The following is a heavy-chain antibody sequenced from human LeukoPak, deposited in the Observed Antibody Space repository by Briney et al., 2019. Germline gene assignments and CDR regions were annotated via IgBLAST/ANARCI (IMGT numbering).Heavy chain of an antibody. V-gene: IGHV4-39*01. CDR2: IYYTGST. D-gene: IGHD3-10*01. J-gene: IGHJ4*02. Sequence: PSETLSLTCTVSGGSITSSSYYWGWIRQPPGKGLEWIGTIYYTGSTYYNPSLKSRVTISVDMSKNQFSLKLSSVTAADTAVYYCARHVTFMSRITIVRGRKDVGFGYWGQGTLVTVSS. CDR3: ARHVTFMSRITIVRGRKDVGFGY. CDR1: GGSITSSSYY.